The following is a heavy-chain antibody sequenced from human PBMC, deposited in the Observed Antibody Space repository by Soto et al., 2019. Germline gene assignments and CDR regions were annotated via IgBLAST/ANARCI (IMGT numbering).Heavy chain of an antibody. J-gene: IGHJ3*02. CDR2: IIPIFGTA. Sequence: SVKVSCKASGGTFSSYAISWVRQAPGQGLEWMGGIIPIFGTANYAQKFQGRVTITADTSKNQFSLKLSSVTAADTAMYYCASLYYDGSGYYRGTPWGAFDIWGQGTMVTVSS. CDR3: ASLYYDGSGYYRGTPWGAFDI. CDR1: GGTFSSYA. V-gene: IGHV1-69*06. D-gene: IGHD3-22*01.